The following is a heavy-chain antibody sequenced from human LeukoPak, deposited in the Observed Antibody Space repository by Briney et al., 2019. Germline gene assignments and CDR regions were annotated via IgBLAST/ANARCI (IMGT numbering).Heavy chain of an antibody. CDR3: ARPSSPYSSSREFDY. J-gene: IGHJ4*02. D-gene: IGHD6-6*01. CDR1: GYGFTSYW. V-gene: IGHV5-51*01. Sequence: GESLKISCKGSGYGFTSYWIGWVRQMPGKGLEWMGIIYPGDSDTRYSPSFQGQVTISADKSISTAYLQWSSLKASDTAMYYCARPSSPYSSSREFDYWGQGTLVTVSS. CDR2: IYPGDSDT.